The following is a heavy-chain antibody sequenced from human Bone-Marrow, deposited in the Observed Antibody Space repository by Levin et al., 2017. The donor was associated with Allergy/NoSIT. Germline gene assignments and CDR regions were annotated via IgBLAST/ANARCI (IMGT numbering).Heavy chain of an antibody. J-gene: IGHJ6*03. Sequence: SVKVSCKASGNTFIKDVVNWVRQAPGQGLEWMGGIIPVFGKANYAQRFQDRVTITAEESTSTAYMELNSLGSNDTAVYYCARGGPTRAARSMDLWGNGTTVIVSS. CDR3: ARGGPTRAARSMDL. CDR2: IIPVFGKA. D-gene: IGHD6-6*01. V-gene: IGHV1-69*13. CDR1: GNTFIKDV.